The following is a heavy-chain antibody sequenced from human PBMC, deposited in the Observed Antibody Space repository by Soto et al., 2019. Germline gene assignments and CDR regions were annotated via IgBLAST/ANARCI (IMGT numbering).Heavy chain of an antibody. CDR2: IKHDGSDK. J-gene: IGHJ4*02. V-gene: IGHV3-7*05. CDR3: ARIHSSVWYYFDY. D-gene: IGHD6-19*01. CDR1: GFTFSTYW. Sequence: EVQLVESGGGLVQPGGSLRLSCAASGFTFSTYWMSWVRQPPGKGLEWVANIKHDGSDKYCADSVQGRFTISRDNAKNSLYLQMNSLRAEDTAVYYCARIHSSVWYYFDYWGQGTLVTVSS.